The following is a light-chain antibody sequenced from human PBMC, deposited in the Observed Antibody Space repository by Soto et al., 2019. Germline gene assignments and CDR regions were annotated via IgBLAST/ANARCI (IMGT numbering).Light chain of an antibody. CDR2: DDS. V-gene: IGLV2-14*01. J-gene: IGLJ2*01. Sequence: QSVLTQPASVSGSPGQSITISCTGTSSDVGGYNYVSWYQQHPGKAPKLMIYDDSNRPSGVYSRFSASNSVNTASLTIAGHEDEDDADYYCSSYTSRSAAVFGGGTKLTVL. CDR3: SSYTSRSAAV. CDR1: SSDVGGYNY.